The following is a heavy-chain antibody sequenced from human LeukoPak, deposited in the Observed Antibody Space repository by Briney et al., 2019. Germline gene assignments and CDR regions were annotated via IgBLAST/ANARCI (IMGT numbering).Heavy chain of an antibody. CDR1: GFTFSSYG. J-gene: IGHJ5*02. Sequence: GGSLRLSCAASGFTFSSYGMHWVRQAPGKGLEWVAVISYDGSNKYYADSVKGRFTISRDNSKNTLYLQMNSLRVEDTAVYYCARDLSWFDPWGQGTLVTVSS. CDR3: ARDLSWFDP. CDR2: ISYDGSNK. V-gene: IGHV3-30*03.